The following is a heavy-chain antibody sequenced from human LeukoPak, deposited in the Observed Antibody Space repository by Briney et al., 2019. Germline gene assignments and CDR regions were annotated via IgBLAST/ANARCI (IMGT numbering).Heavy chain of an antibody. CDR3: ARGNWFDP. Sequence: PGASVKVSCKASGYTFTSYAMHWVRQAPGQRLEWMGWINAGNGNTKYSPKFQGRVTITRDTSASTAYMELSSLRSEDTAVYYCARGNWFDPWGQGTLVTVSS. J-gene: IGHJ5*02. V-gene: IGHV1-3*01. CDR1: GYTFTSYA. CDR2: INAGNGNT.